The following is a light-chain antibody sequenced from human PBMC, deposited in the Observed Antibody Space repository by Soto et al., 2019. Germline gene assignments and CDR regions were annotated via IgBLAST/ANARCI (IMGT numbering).Light chain of an antibody. CDR1: QSISSW. CDR3: QQSYSSTWT. CDR2: AAS. V-gene: IGKV1-39*01. J-gene: IGKJ1*01. Sequence: DIQMTQSPSTRSASVGDRVTITCRASQSISSWLAWYQQKPGKDPKILIYAASSLRSGVTSRFSGSGSGTDFNLTISSLQSEDFATYVCQQSYSSTWTVGQGTKVDIK.